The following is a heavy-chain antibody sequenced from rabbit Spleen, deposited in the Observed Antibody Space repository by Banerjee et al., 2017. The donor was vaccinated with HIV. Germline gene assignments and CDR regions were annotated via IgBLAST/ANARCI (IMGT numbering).Heavy chain of an antibody. CDR1: GFDFSRTG. CDR3: VRGASGSGYYSL. J-gene: IGHJ3*01. V-gene: IGHV1S47*01. Sequence: QEQLVESGGGLVQPGGSLKLSCKASGFDFSRTGVSWVRQAPGKGLEWIGYIDLLFGTTYYANWVNGRFTISSHSAQNTLYLQLHSLTAADTATYFCVRGASGSGYYSLWGQGTLVTVS. D-gene: IGHD1-1*01. CDR2: IDLLFGTT.